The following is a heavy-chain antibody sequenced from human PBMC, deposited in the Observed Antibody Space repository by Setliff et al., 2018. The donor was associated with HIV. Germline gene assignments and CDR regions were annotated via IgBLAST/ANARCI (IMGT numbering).Heavy chain of an antibody. CDR2: IYSTGST. CDR1: GPSINIHY. Sequence: SETLSLTCTVSGPSINIHYWSWVRQSPGKAFEWIGYIYSTGSTNYNPSLQSRVTISMVASRNQFSLKVTSVTAADTAVYYCAKGAGFYGDYTFDHWGQGRQVTVS. D-gene: IGHD4-17*01. V-gene: IGHV4-59*11. CDR3: AKGAGFYGDYTFDH. J-gene: IGHJ4*02.